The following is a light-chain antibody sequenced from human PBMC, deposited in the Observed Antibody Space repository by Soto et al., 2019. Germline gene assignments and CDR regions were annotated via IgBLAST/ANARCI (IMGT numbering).Light chain of an antibody. V-gene: IGLV2-14*01. CDR3: QSYDTSLRGWV. CDR1: SSDVGGYNY. Sequence: QSVLTQPASVSGSPGQSITISCTGTSSDVGGYNYVSWYQQHPGKAPKLMIYEVSNRPSGVSNRFSGSKSGNTASLTISGLQAEDEADYYCQSYDTSLRGWVFGGGTKVTVL. J-gene: IGLJ3*02. CDR2: EVS.